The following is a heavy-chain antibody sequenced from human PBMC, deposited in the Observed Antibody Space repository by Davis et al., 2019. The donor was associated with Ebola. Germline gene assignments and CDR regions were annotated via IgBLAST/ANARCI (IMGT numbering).Heavy chain of an antibody. J-gene: IGHJ5*02. D-gene: IGHD2-15*01. CDR2: IYPGDSAT. CDR3: ARQVVVVVAASKTGRFDP. CDR1: GYSFTSYW. Sequence: KVSCKGSGYSFTSYWIGWVRQIPGQGLEWMGIIYPGDSATRYSPSFQGQVTITADKSISTAYLQWSSLKASDTAMYYCARQVVVVVAASKTGRFDPWGQGTLVTVSS. V-gene: IGHV5-51*01.